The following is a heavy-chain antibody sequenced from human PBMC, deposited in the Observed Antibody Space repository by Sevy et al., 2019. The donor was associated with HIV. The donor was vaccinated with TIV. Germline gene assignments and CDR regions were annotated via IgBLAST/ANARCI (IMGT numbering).Heavy chain of an antibody. Sequence: GGSLRLSCAASVFTFSDHYMDWVRQAAGKGLEWVGRIRNKANRYTTEYAAYVKGRFTIARDDSKNSLYLQMNSLKTEDTAVYNCVRAVAGVVDYWGQGTLVTVSS. CDR1: VFTFSDHY. CDR2: IRNKANRYTT. CDR3: VRAVAGVVDY. D-gene: IGHD6-19*01. V-gene: IGHV3-72*01. J-gene: IGHJ4*02.